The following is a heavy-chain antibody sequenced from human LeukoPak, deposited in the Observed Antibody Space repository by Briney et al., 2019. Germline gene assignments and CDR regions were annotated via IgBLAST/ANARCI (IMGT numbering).Heavy chain of an antibody. CDR2: IYYSGST. CDR3: ARGPRWLQDYFNY. Sequence: SETLSLTCTVSGGSISSSTFYSGWIRQPPGKGLECLGSIYYSGSTYYNPSLKSRVSISVDTSKNQFSLKLTSVTAADTAVYYCARGPRWLQDYFNYWGQGTLVTVSS. CDR1: GGSISSSTFY. V-gene: IGHV4-39*07. D-gene: IGHD5-24*01. J-gene: IGHJ4*02.